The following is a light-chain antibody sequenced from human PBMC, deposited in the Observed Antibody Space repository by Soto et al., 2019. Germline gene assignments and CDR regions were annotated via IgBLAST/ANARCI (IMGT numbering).Light chain of an antibody. CDR1: QSVTNY. J-gene: IGKJ5*01. V-gene: IGKV3-11*01. CDR2: DAS. Sequence: EIFLTQSPDTLSLSPGERATLTCRASQSVTNYLAWYQQKPGQAPRLLIYDASNRAAGIPARFSGSGSGTDFTLTISSLEPEDFAIYYCQQRQYWPPITFGQGT. CDR3: QQRQYWPPIT.